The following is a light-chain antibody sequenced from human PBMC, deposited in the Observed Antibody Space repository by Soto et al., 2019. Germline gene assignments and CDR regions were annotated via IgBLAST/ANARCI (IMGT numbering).Light chain of an antibody. J-gene: IGKJ5*01. Sequence: EIVMTQSPSTLSVSPGETASLSCRASQSAGNFLAWYQQKPGKAPRLLIYYISTRATGIPARFSGSGSGTEFTLTINSLQSEDSAFYYCQQHNQWPITFGQGTRLEIK. CDR2: YIS. V-gene: IGKV3D-15*01. CDR3: QQHNQWPIT. CDR1: QSAGNF.